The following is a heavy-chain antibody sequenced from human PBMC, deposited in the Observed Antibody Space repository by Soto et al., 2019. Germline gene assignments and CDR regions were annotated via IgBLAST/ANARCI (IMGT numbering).Heavy chain of an antibody. D-gene: IGHD6-13*01. CDR1: GFTFSSYA. Sequence: GGSLRLSCAASGFTFSSYAMHWVRQAPGKGLEWVAVISYDGSNKYYADSVKGRFTISRDNSKNTLYLQMNSLRAEDTAVYYCARDMGGIAASIPLFDYWGQGTLVTVSS. V-gene: IGHV3-30-3*01. CDR3: ARDMGGIAASIPLFDY. J-gene: IGHJ4*02. CDR2: ISYDGSNK.